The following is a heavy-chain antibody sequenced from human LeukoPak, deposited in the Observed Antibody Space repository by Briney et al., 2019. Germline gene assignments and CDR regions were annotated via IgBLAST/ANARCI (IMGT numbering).Heavy chain of an antibody. CDR1: GFTFSGSA. V-gene: IGHV3-73*01. D-gene: IGHD6-19*01. CDR2: IRSKVNSYAT. Sequence: TGGSLRLSCAASGFTFSGSAMHWVRQVSGKGLEWVGRIRSKVNSYATAYAASVEGRFHISRDDSENTAYLQMNSLKTEDTAVYYCTSSGWIDYWGQGTLVTVSS. J-gene: IGHJ4*02. CDR3: TSSGWIDY.